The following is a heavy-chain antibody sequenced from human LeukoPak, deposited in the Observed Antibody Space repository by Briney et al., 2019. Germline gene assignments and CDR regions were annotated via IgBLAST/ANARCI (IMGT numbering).Heavy chain of an antibody. V-gene: IGHV3-53*01. Sequence: GSLRLSCAASGFTVSSDYMSWVRQAPGKGLEWVSIIYSGGSTYYADSVKGRFTISRDNSKKTVNLQMNSLRAEDTAVYYCARAGGSVTIFGVVIPPFYYMDVWGKGTTVIVSS. CDR2: IYSGGST. D-gene: IGHD3-3*01. J-gene: IGHJ6*03. CDR3: ARAGGSVTIFGVVIPPFYYMDV. CDR1: GFTVSSDY.